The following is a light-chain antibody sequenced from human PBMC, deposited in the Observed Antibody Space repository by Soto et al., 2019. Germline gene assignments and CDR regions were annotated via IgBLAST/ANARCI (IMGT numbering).Light chain of an antibody. V-gene: IGLV1-40*01. J-gene: IGLJ1*01. CDR2: GNT. CDR3: LSYDSSLSGYV. Sequence: QSVLTQPPSVSGAPGQRVTISCTGSSSNIGAYYDVHWYQQLPGTAPKLLIYGNTNRPSGVPDRFSGSKSGTSASLAITGLQAEDEADYYCLSYDSSLSGYVFGTGTKVTVL. CDR1: SSNIGAYYD.